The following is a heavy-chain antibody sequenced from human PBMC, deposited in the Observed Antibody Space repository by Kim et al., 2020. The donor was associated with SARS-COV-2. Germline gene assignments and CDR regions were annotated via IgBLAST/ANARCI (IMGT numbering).Heavy chain of an antibody. CDR1: GFTFGNFG. CDR3: AKDDYSDFPFYGMDV. CDR2: IWSDGSNK. V-gene: IGHV3-33*06. D-gene: IGHD4-17*01. J-gene: IGHJ6*02. Sequence: GGSLRLSCITSGFTFGNFGMHWVRQAPGKGLEWVAVIWSDGSNKYYADSVKGRFTISRDNSKSTLYLQMNSLGAEDTAVYYCAKDDYSDFPFYGMDVWGQGTTVTVSS.